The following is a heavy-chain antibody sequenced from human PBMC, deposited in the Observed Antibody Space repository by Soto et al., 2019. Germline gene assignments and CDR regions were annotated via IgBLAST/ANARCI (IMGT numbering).Heavy chain of an antibody. Sequence: PVKGSFKGSGGTFSSYAISWVRQAPGQGLEWMAGIIPIFGTANYAQKFQGRVTITADESTSTAYMELSSLRSEDTAVYYCARRWELNWFDPWGQGTLVTVSS. CDR2: IIPIFGTA. CDR3: ARRWELNWFDP. D-gene: IGHD1-26*01. CDR1: GGTFSSYA. J-gene: IGHJ5*02. V-gene: IGHV1-69*13.